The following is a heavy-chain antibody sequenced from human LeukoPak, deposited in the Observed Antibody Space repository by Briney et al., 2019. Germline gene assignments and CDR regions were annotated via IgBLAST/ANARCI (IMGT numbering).Heavy chain of an antibody. CDR1: GGSFSGYY. Sequence: PSETLSLTCAVYGGSFSGYYWSWIRQPPGKGLEWIGEINHSGSTNYNPPLKSRVTITVDTSKNQFSLKLSSVTAADTAVYYCAVRRFDYWGQGTLVTVSS. CDR3: AVRRFDY. J-gene: IGHJ4*02. CDR2: INHSGST. V-gene: IGHV4-34*01.